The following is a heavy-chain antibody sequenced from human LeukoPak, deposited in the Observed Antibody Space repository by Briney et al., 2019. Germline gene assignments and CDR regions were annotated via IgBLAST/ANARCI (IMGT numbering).Heavy chain of an antibody. Sequence: SVKVSCKASRGTFSSYAISWVRQAAGQGLEWMGGIIPIFGTANYAQKFQGRVTITADESTSTAYMELSSLRSEDTAVYYCARGDVVVPAAMDYWGQGTLVTLSS. J-gene: IGHJ4*02. V-gene: IGHV1-69*13. CDR2: IIPIFGTA. CDR1: RGTFSSYA. CDR3: ARGDVVVPAAMDY. D-gene: IGHD2-2*01.